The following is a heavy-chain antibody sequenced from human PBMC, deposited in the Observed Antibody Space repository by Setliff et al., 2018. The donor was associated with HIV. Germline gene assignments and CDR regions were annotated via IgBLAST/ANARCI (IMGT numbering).Heavy chain of an antibody. D-gene: IGHD3-10*01. J-gene: IGHJ6*03. CDR1: GGSFSGYY. Sequence: SETLSLTCDVYGGSFSGYYWSWIRQPPGKGLEWIGSIHQSGNTYANPSLKSRVTISVDTSKKRFSLKLSSMTAADTAVYYCARQPRPLYYYGSGSYSTEPMDVWGKGTTVTVSS. CDR2: IHQSGNT. V-gene: IGHV4-34*01. CDR3: ARQPRPLYYYGSGSYSTEPMDV.